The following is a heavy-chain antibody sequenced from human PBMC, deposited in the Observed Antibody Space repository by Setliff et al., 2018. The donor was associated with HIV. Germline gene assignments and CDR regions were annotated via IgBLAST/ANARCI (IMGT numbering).Heavy chain of an antibody. J-gene: IGHJ5*01. CDR2: ISYHERDT. D-gene: IGHD2-8*01. Sequence: GGSLRLSCGASGFTFNNYGMHWVRRAPGKGLEWVASISYHERDTFYAASVWGRFTISRDNAKNSLYLQMNSLRAEDTAVYYCARPLLRTNTVYGILGNWFDSWGRGTLVTVSS. V-gene: IGHV3-30*03. CDR3: ARPLLRTNTVYGILGNWFDS. CDR1: GFTFNNYG.